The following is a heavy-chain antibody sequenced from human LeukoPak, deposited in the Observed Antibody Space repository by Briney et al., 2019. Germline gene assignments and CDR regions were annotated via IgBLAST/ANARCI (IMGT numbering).Heavy chain of an antibody. V-gene: IGHV5-51*01. CDR2: IYPGDYDT. Sequence: GEALEISLKGSGYRFNRYWIGWVRPVPGKGLEWMGIIYPGDYDTRYSPSFEGQVIISADKSISTAYLQWSSLNASDTAMYYCARLEGYSGYDYVFLDYWGQGTLVTVSS. CDR1: GYRFNRYW. J-gene: IGHJ4*02. CDR3: ARLEGYSGYDYVFLDY. D-gene: IGHD5-12*01.